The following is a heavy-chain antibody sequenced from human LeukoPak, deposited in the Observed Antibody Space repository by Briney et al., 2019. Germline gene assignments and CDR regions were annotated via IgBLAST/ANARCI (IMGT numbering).Heavy chain of an antibody. CDR2: INPKSGRT. V-gene: IGHV1-2*02. Sequence: ASVRVSCKTSGYSFTDYYVHWVRQAPGQGLEWMGWINPKSGRTSSARKFQDRVTMTRDPSISTVYMDMAWLTSDDTAIYFCARADFVDAGPYLIGPWGQGTLVTVSS. J-gene: IGHJ5*02. CDR1: GYSFTDYY. D-gene: IGHD3-3*01. CDR3: ARADFVDAGPYLIGP.